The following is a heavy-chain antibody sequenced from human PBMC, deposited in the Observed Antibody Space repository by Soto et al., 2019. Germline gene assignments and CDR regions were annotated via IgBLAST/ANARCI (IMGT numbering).Heavy chain of an antibody. D-gene: IGHD3-10*01. CDR3: ARAYYFGSGTSYTLYY. J-gene: IGHJ4*02. Sequence: PGGSLRLSCAASGFTFSNYGMHWVRQAPGKGLERVAVISDDGVSKYYADSVQGRFTISRDNSESAVFLQMNSLRPDDTALYFCARAYYFGSGTSYTLYYWGQGTQVTVSS. CDR2: ISDDGVSK. CDR1: GFTFSNYG. V-gene: IGHV3-30*03.